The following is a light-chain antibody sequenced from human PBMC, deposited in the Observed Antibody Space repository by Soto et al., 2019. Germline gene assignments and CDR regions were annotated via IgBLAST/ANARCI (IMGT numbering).Light chain of an antibody. CDR3: SSYTNSRTLV. Sequence: QSALTHPASISGSPGQPLTISCTGSGNDVGQYNYVSWYQQYPGEAPKVVIYEVSSRPSGSSNRFSGSKSGNTASLTISGLQAEDEADYYCSSYTNSRTLVFGSGTKVTVL. CDR2: EVS. V-gene: IGLV2-14*01. J-gene: IGLJ1*01. CDR1: GNDVGQYNY.